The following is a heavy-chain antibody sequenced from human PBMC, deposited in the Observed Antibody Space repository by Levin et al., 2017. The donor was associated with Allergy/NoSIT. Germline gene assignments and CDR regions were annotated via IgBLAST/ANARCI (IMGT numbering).Heavy chain of an antibody. J-gene: IGHJ6*02. CDR1: GYTLTELS. CDR3: ATDTLIAVAANYYYYGMDV. D-gene: IGHD6-19*01. Sequence: GESLKISCKVSGYTLTELSMHWVRQAPGKGLEWMGGFDPEDGETIYAQKFQGRVTMTEDTSTDTAYMELSSLRSEDTAVYYCATDTLIAVAANYYYYGMDVWGQGTTVTVSS. V-gene: IGHV1-24*01. CDR2: FDPEDGET.